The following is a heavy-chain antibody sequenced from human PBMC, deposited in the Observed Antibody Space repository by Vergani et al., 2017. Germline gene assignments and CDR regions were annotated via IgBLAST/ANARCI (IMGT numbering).Heavy chain of an antibody. V-gene: IGHV1-69*01. J-gene: IGHJ4*02. CDR2: IIPIFGTA. CDR1: VGTFSISS. Sequence: QVQLVQSGAEVKKPGSSLQVSCMSSVGTFSISSIRWVRQAPGQGLEWVGGIIPIFGTANYAQKFQGRVTITADESTSTAYMELSSLRSEDTAVYYCARAAIRFWEWLFDYWGQGTLVTVAS. CDR3: ARAAIRFWEWLFDY. D-gene: IGHD3-3*01.